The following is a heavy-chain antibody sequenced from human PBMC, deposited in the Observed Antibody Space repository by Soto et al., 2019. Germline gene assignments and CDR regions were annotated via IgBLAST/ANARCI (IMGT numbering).Heavy chain of an antibody. CDR1: GFIYSNYG. J-gene: IGHJ5*02. CDR2: IWYDGSEE. Sequence: GGSLRLSCVASGFIYSNYGMHWLRQAPGKGLEWVAVIWYDGSEENYADSVKGRFTISRDNSKNMLYLQMNSLRDEDTAVYYCARGCCSGGSNWFDPWGQGTLVTVSS. V-gene: IGHV3-33*01. CDR3: ARGCCSGGSNWFDP. D-gene: IGHD6-19*01.